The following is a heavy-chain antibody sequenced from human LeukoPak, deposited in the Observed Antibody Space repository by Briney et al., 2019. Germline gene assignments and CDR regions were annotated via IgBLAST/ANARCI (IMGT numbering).Heavy chain of an antibody. CDR3: ARVAPYYYDSSGYLYYFDY. CDR2: IKWNGGST. J-gene: IGHJ4*02. D-gene: IGHD3-22*01. CDR1: GFTFDDYG. Sequence: RPGGSLRLSCAASGFTFDDYGMSWVRQAPGKGLEWVSGIKWNGGSTGYADSVKGRFTISRDNAKNSLYLQMNSLRAEDTALYYCARVAPYYYDSSGYLYYFDYWGQGTLVTVSS. V-gene: IGHV3-20*04.